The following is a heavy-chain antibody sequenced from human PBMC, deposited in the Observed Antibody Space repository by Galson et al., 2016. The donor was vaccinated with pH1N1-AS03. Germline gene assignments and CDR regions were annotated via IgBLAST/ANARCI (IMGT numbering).Heavy chain of an antibody. CDR2: MNPSSGNT. V-gene: IGHV1-8*01. CDR3: ANNNG. D-gene: IGHD1-14*01. CDR1: GYTFTSYD. Sequence: SVKVSCKASGYTFTSYDINWVRQSTGRGLEWMGWMNPSSGNTGYAQKFQGRVTLTTSISVVYMELSGLRSDDTAIYYCANNNGWGQGTLVTVSS. J-gene: IGHJ4*02.